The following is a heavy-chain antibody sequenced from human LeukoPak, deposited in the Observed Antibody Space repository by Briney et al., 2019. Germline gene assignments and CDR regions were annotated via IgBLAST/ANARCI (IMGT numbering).Heavy chain of an antibody. V-gene: IGHV4-34*01. CDR1: GGSFSGYY. J-gene: IGHJ4*02. D-gene: IGHD6-19*01. CDR3: ARSIRGYSSGWYYFDC. CDR2: INHSGST. Sequence: SETLSLTCAVYGGSFSGYYWSWIRQPPGKGLEWIGEINHSGSTNYDPSLKSRVTISVDTSKNQFSLKLSSVTAADTAVYYCARSIRGYSSGWYYFDCWGQGTLITVSS.